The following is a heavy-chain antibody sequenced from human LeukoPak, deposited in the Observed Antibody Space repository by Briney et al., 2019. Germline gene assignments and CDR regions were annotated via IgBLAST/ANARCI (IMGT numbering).Heavy chain of an antibody. V-gene: IGHV1-18*01. J-gene: IGHJ5*02. CDR3: ARGRRQLERQMYWFDP. CDR1: GYTFTSYG. Sequence: DSVKVSCKASGYTFTSYGISWVRQAPGQGLEWMGWISAYNGNTNYAQKLQGRVTMTTDTSTSTAYMELRSLRSDDTAVYYCARGRRQLERQMYWFDPWGQGTLVTVSS. D-gene: IGHD1-1*01. CDR2: ISAYNGNT.